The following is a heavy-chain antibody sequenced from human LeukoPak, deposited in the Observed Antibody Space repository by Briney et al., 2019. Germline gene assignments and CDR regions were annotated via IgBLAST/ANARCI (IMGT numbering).Heavy chain of an antibody. CDR3: ARHFRKPSGYQLLDNWFDP. J-gene: IGHJ5*02. V-gene: IGHV4-38-2*01. D-gene: IGHD2-2*01. CDR2: IYHSGST. CDR1: GYSISSGYY. Sequence: PSETLSLTCAVSGYSISSGYYWGWIRQPPGKGLEWIGSIYHSGSTYYNPSLKSRVTISVDTSKNQFSLQLSSVTAADTAVYYCARHFRKPSGYQLLDNWFDPWGQGTLVTVSS.